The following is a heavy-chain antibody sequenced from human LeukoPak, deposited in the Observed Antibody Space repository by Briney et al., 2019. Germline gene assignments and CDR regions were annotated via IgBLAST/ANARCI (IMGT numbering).Heavy chain of an antibody. D-gene: IGHD7-27*01. CDR3: TRQRVQLGIISNDY. CDR1: GFTFSGSA. J-gene: IGHJ4*02. V-gene: IGHV3-73*01. CDR2: IRSKANSYAT. Sequence: PGGSLTLSCAASGFTFSGSAMHWVRQASGKGVEGVGRIRSKANSYATAYASSVKGRFTISRDDSKNTAYLQMNSLKTEDTAVYYCTRQRVQLGIISNDYWGQGTLVTVSS.